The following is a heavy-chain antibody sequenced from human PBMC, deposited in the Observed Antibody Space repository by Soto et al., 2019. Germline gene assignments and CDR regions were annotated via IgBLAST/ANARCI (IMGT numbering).Heavy chain of an antibody. Sequence: RGESLKISCKGSGYSFTSYWIGWVRQMPGKGLEWMGMIYPGDSDTRYSPSFQVHVIISADKSISTAYLQWSSLEASATAMYYCARLGYCSGGTCYSGGTDYWGQGTLVTVSS. CDR2: IYPGDSDT. CDR3: ARLGYCSGGTCYSGGTDY. CDR1: GYSFTSYW. D-gene: IGHD2-15*01. J-gene: IGHJ4*02. V-gene: IGHV5-51*01.